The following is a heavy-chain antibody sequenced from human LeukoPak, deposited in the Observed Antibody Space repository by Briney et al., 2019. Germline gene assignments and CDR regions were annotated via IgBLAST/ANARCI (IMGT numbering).Heavy chain of an antibody. Sequence: SETLPLSCAVSGASITSSHWWSWARQPPGKGLEWIGYIYYSGSTNYNPSLKSRVTISVDTSKNQFSLNLSSVTAADTAVYYCARHGGSWTFDYWGQGTLVTVSS. CDR2: IYYSGST. D-gene: IGHD6-13*01. CDR3: ARHGGSWTFDY. V-gene: IGHV4-59*08. CDR1: GASITSSHW. J-gene: IGHJ4*02.